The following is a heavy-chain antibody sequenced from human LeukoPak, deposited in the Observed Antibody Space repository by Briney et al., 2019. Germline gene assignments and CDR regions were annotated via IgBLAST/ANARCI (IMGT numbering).Heavy chain of an antibody. V-gene: IGHV1-69*13. D-gene: IGHD6-13*01. CDR3: AKRSHGSSWYVSYYYYYYMDV. Sequence: SVKVSCKASGGTFSSYAISWVRQAPGQGLEWMGGIIPIFGTANYAQKFQGRVTITADESTSTAYMELSSLRSEDTAVYYCAKRSHGSSWYVSYYYYYYMDVWGKGTTVTVSS. CDR2: IIPIFGTA. CDR1: GGTFSSYA. J-gene: IGHJ6*03.